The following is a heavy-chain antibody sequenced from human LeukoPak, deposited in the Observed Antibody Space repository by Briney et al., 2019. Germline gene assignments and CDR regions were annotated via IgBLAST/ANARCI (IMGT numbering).Heavy chain of an antibody. CDR3: ARDFGCSSISCSALVADY. Sequence: GGSLRLSCAASGFTFSSYAIAWVRQAPGKGLEWVSGISSSGGTTYYADSVKGRFTISRDNPKNTLYLQMNSLRAEDTAVYYCARDFGCSSISCSALVADYWGQGTLVTVSS. CDR2: ISSSGGTT. CDR1: GFTFSSYA. D-gene: IGHD2-2*01. J-gene: IGHJ4*02. V-gene: IGHV3-23*01.